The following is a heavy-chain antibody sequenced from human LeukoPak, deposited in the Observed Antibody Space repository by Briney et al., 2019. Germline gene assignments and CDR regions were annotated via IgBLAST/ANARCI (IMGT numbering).Heavy chain of an antibody. CDR3: AKGPYYYDSSAYHYGAFDI. J-gene: IGHJ3*02. V-gene: IGHV3-23*01. D-gene: IGHD3-22*01. CDR1: GFTFSSYA. CDR2: ICGIGGST. Sequence: PGGGLRLSCVASGFTFSSYALCGVRQAPGRGGEGVSTICGIGGSTYHTDSVKRRFTISRDNSKNTLYLQMNSLRAEDTAVYYCAKGPYYYDSSAYHYGAFDIWGQGTMVTVSS.